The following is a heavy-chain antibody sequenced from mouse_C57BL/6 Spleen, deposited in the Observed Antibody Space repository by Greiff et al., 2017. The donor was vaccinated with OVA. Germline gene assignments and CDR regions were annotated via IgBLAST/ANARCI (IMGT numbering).Heavy chain of an antibody. V-gene: IGHV1-55*01. Sequence: VQLQQPGAELVKPGASVKMSCKASGYTFTSYWITWVKQRPGQGLEWIGVIYPGSGSTNYNEKFKSKATLTVDTSSSTAYMQLSSLTSEDSAVYYCARGGAQATSHFAYWGQGTLVTVSA. J-gene: IGHJ3*01. CDR1: GYTFTSYW. CDR2: IYPGSGST. CDR3: ARGGAQATSHFAY. D-gene: IGHD3-2*02.